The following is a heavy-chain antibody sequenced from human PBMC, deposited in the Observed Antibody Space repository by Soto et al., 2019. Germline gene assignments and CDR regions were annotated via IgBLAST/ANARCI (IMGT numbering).Heavy chain of an antibody. V-gene: IGHV3-33*01. D-gene: IGHD3-10*01. CDR1: GFTFSSYG. CDR2: IWYDGSNK. J-gene: IGHJ6*03. CDR3: ARGRGAYYYYYYMDV. Sequence: QVQRVESGGGVVQPGRSLRLSCAASGFTFSSYGTHWVRQAPGKGLEWVAVIWYDGSNKYYADSVKGRFTISRDNSKNTLYLQMNSLRAEDTAVYYCARGRGAYYYYYYMDVWGKRTTVTVSS.